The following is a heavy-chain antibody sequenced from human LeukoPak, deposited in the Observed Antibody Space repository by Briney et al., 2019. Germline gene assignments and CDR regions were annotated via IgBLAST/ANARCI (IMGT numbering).Heavy chain of an antibody. V-gene: IGHV3-23*01. CDR1: GFTFTTYG. CDR3: AKSGSITIFGVVIIPPADY. CDR2: ISGSGGST. Sequence: GGSLRLSCSASGFTFTTYGMNWVRQAPGKGLEWVSAISGSGGSTYYADSVKGRFTISRDNSKNTLYLQMNSLRAEDTAVYYCAKSGSITIFGVVIIPPADYWGQGTLVTVSS. J-gene: IGHJ4*02. D-gene: IGHD3-3*01.